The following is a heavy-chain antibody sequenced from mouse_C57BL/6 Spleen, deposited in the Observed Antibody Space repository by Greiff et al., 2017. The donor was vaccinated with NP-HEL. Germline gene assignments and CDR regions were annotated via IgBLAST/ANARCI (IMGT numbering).Heavy chain of an antibody. CDR2: ISYDGSN. V-gene: IGHV3-6*01. CDR3: ARELGYAMDY. J-gene: IGHJ4*01. Sequence: VQLQQSGPGLVKPSQSLSLTCSVTGYSITSGYYWNWIRQLPGNKLEWMGYISYDGSNNYNPSLKNRISITRDTSKNQFFLKLNSVTTEDTATYYCARELGYAMDYWGQGTSVTVSS. D-gene: IGHD4-1*01. CDR1: GYSITSGYY.